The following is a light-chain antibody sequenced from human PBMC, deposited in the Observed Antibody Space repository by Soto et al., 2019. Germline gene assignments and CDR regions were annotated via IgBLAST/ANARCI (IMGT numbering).Light chain of an antibody. V-gene: IGLV1-40*01. CDR3: SSYTSSSSYV. J-gene: IGLJ1*01. CDR2: SNN. CDR1: SSSIGAGCD. Sequence: QSVLTQPPSVSGAPGQRVTISCTGSSSSIGAGCDVHWYQQLPGIAPKLLIYSNNIRPSGVPDRFSGSKSGTSASLTISGLQAEDEADYYCSSYTSSSSYVFGTGTKVTVL.